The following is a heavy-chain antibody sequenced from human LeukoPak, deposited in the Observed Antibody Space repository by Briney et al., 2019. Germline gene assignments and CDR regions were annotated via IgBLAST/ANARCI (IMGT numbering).Heavy chain of an antibody. D-gene: IGHD2-15*01. CDR1: GGTFCSYA. J-gene: IGHJ4*02. CDR3: ARAGGGSFSGDGTQFDY. V-gene: IGHV1-69*04. Sequence: GASVKVSCKASGGTFCSYAISWVRQAPGQGLEWMGRIIPILGIANYAQKFQGRATITADKSTSTAYMELSSLRSEDTAVYYCARAGGGSFSGDGTQFDYWGQGTLVTISS. CDR2: IIPILGIA.